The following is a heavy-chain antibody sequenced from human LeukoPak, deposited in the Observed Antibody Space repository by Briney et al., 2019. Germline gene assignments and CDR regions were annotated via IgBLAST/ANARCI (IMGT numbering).Heavy chain of an antibody. V-gene: IGHV3-74*01. D-gene: IGHD2-15*01. J-gene: IGHJ6*02. CDR1: GFTFSNYG. CDR3: ARGFPYCSAGSCYYGLDV. CDR2: ITSDGRTA. Sequence: PGGSLRLSCAASGFTFSNYGMSWVRHPPGKGLVWVSRITSDGRTARYADSVKGRFTVSRDNAKNTLYLQLNSLRAEDTAVYYCARGFPYCSAGSCYYGLDVWGQGTTVTVSS.